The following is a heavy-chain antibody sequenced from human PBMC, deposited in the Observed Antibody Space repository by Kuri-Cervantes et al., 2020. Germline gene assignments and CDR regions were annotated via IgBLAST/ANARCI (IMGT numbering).Heavy chain of an antibody. J-gene: IGHJ3*02. CDR1: GYTLTELS. D-gene: IGHD6-13*01. CDR2: FDPEDGET. Sequence: ASVKVSCKVSGYTLTELSMHWVRQAPGKGLEWMGGFDPEDGETIYAQKFQGRVTITADKSTSTAYMELSSLRSEDTAVYYCAGEGAAAAKFGYAFDIWGQGTMVTVSS. CDR3: AGEGAAAAKFGYAFDI. V-gene: IGHV1-24*01.